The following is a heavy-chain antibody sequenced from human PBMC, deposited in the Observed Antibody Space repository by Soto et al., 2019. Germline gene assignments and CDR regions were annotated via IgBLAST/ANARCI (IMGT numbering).Heavy chain of an antibody. V-gene: IGHV3-30-3*01. CDR1: GFTFRNHA. CDR3: ARIVVEVSVNDGMDV. Sequence: HPGGSLRLSXEAAGFTFRNHAFHWVRQAPGKGLEWVAAISYDGNTQYYADSVKGRLTISRDDSKNMLYLQMNSLTAEDTAVYYCARIVVEVSVNDGMDVWGQGTTVTVSS. CDR2: ISYDGNTQ. J-gene: IGHJ6*02. D-gene: IGHD2-15*01.